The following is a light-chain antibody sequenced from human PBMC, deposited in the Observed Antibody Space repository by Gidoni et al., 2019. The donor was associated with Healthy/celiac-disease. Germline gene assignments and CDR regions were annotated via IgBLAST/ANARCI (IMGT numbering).Light chain of an antibody. CDR1: QDISNY. J-gene: IGKJ4*01. CDR3: QQYDNLPLT. V-gene: IGKV1-33*01. Sequence: DIQMTHSTSSRSASVGDRVTITCQANQDISNYLNWYQQKPGKAPKLLIYDASNLETGVPARFSGSGSGTDFTFTISSLQPEDIATYYCQQYDNLPLTFGGGTKVEIK. CDR2: DAS.